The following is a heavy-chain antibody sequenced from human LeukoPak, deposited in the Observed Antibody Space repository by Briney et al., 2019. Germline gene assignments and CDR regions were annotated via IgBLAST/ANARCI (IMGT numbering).Heavy chain of an antibody. CDR3: AKAFPRYCSSTSCFKGGLGYFDY. V-gene: IGHV3-74*01. CDR1: GFTFSRYW. CDR2: INPDGSTT. J-gene: IGHJ4*02. D-gene: IGHD2-2*01. Sequence: GESLRLSCAASGFTFSRYWIHWVRQAPGKGLEWVSRINPDGSTTTYADSVKGRFTISRDNAKNTVYLQMNSLRAEDTAVYYCAKAFPRYCSSTSCFKGGLGYFDYWGQGTLVTVSS.